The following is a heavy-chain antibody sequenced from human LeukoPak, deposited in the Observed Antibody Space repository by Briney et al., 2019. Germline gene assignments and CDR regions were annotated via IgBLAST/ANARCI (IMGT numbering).Heavy chain of an antibody. CDR3: ARSTITMVRGVIQYYFDY. Sequence: SETLSLXCAVYGGSFSGYYWSWIRQPPGKGLEWIGEINHSGSANYNPSLKSRVTISVDTSKNQFSLKLSSVTAADTAVYYCARSTITMVRGVIQYYFDYWGQGTLVTVSS. CDR1: GGSFSGYY. CDR2: INHSGSA. V-gene: IGHV4-34*01. J-gene: IGHJ4*02. D-gene: IGHD3-10*01.